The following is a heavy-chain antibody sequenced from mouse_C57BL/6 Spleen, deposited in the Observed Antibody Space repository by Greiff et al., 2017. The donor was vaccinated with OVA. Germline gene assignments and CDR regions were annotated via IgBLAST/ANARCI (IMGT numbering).Heavy chain of an antibody. CDR2: ISNGGGST. D-gene: IGHD3-3*01. CDR3: ARHGDEAWFAY. CDR1: GFTFSDYY. J-gene: IGHJ3*01. V-gene: IGHV5-12*01. Sequence: DVHLVESGGGLVQPGGSLKLSCAASGFTFSDYYMYWVRQTPEKRLEWVAYISNGGGSTYYPDTVKGRFTISRDNANNTLYLQMSRRKSEDTARYYCARHGDEAWFAYWGQGTLVTVSA.